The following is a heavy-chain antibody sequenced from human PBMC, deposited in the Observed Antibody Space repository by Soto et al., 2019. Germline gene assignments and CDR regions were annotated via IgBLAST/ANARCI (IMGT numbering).Heavy chain of an antibody. CDR2: IIPIFGTA. Sequence: QVQLVQSGAEVKKPGSSVKVSCKASGGTFSSYSINWVRQAPGQGLEWMGEIIPIFGTANYAQKFQGRVTITADDSTSAGCMELSSRRSEDTAVYYCARDGGRHSGGIDYWGQGTLVTVSS. CDR1: GGTFSSYS. V-gene: IGHV1-69*01. J-gene: IGHJ4*02. D-gene: IGHD1-26*01. CDR3: ARDGGRHSGGIDY.